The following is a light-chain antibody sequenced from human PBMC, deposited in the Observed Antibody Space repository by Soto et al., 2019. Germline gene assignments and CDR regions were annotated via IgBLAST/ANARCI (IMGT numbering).Light chain of an antibody. V-gene: IGLV1-40*01. CDR1: SSNIGAGYD. J-gene: IGLJ3*02. Sequence: QSVLTQPPSVSGAPGQRVTISCTGSSSNIGAGYDVHWYQQLPGTAPKLLIYGNSNRPSGVPDRFSGSKSGTSASLAITGLQAEDEADYYCQSYDRSLSGWVFCGGTKLTVL. CDR2: GNS. CDR3: QSYDRSLSGWV.